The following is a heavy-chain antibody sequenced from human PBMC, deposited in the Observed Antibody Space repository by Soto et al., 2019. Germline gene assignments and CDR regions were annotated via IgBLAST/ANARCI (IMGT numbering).Heavy chain of an antibody. Sequence: QVQLVESGGGVVQPGRSLRLSCAASGFTFSSYGMHWVRQAPGKGLEWVAVISYDGSNKYYADSVKGRFTISRDNSKNTLYLQMNSRRAEDTAVYYCAKGEQDYYYYGMDVWGQGTTVTVSS. CDR1: GFTFSSYG. CDR3: AKGEQDYYYYGMDV. V-gene: IGHV3-30*18. D-gene: IGHD1-26*01. J-gene: IGHJ6*02. CDR2: ISYDGSNK.